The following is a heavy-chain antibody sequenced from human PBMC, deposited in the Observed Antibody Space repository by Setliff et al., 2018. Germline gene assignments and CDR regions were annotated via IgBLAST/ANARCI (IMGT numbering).Heavy chain of an antibody. J-gene: IGHJ4*02. V-gene: IGHV3-23*01. Sequence: LRLSCAASGFTFSSHALSWVRQGPGKGLEWVSSITGRGERTSYADAVKGRLTISRDASKNTVYLQLTGLRPEDTALYYCVASPSNKTGHFEYWGQGTRVTVS. CDR3: VASPSNKTGHFEY. CDR2: ITGRGERT. CDR1: GFTFSSHA.